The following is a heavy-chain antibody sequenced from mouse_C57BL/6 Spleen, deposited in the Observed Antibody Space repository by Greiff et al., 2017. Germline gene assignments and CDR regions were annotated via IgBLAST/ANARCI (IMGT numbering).Heavy chain of an antibody. D-gene: IGHD4-1*01. CDR1: GFTFSSYG. CDR3: ARNWEGPMDY. J-gene: IGHJ4*01. CDR2: ISSGGSYT. V-gene: IGHV5-6*01. Sequence: DVQLVESGGDLVKPGGSLKLSCAASGFTFSSYGMSWVRQTPDKRLEWVATISSGGSYTYYPDSVKGRFTISRDNAKNTLYLQMSSLKSEDTAMYYCARNWEGPMDYWGQGTSVTVSS.